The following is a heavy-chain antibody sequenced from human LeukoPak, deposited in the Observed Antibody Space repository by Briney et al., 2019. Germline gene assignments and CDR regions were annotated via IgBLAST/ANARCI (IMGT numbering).Heavy chain of an antibody. Sequence: GGSLRLSCAASGFTFSSYAMSRVRQAPGKGLEWVSAISGSGGSTYYADSVKGRFTISRDNSKNTLYLQMNSLRAEDTAVYYCAKDGASGDSSGYYEDYWGQGTLVTVSS. CDR2: ISGSGGST. J-gene: IGHJ4*02. CDR1: GFTFSSYA. CDR3: AKDGASGDSSGYYEDY. D-gene: IGHD3-22*01. V-gene: IGHV3-23*01.